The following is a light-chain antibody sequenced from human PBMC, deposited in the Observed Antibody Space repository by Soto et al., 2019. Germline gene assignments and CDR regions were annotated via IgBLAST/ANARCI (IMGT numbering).Light chain of an antibody. CDR1: QSISKY. V-gene: IGKV1-5*03. CDR2: KAS. CDR3: QHYTSYSEA. J-gene: IGKJ1*01. Sequence: DIQMTQSPSTLSASVGDRVTITCRASQSISKYLAWYQQKPGKAPKLLIYKASTLKSGVPSRFSGSGSGTEFTLTISSLQPDDFATYYCQHYTSYSEAFGQGTKVDI.